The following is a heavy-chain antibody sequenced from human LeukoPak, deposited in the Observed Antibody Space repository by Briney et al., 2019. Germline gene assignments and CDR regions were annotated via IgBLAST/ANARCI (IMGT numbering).Heavy chain of an antibody. D-gene: IGHD4-17*01. V-gene: IGHV3-23*01. CDR2: ISGSGGST. Sequence: GGSLRLSCAASGFTFSSYAMSWVRQAPGKGLEWVSAISGSGGSTYYADSVKGRFTISRDNSKNTLYLQMNSLRAEDTAVYYCARDYARSDYGDYVRSTPSGMDVWGQGTTVTVSS. CDR3: ARDYARSDYGDYVRSTPSGMDV. J-gene: IGHJ6*02. CDR1: GFTFSSYA.